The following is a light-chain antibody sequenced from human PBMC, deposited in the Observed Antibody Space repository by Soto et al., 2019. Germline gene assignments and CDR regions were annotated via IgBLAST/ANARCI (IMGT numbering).Light chain of an antibody. J-gene: IGLJ2*01. CDR1: SSDVGGYNY. CDR3: SSYRSSITVV. CDR2: EVT. Sequence: QSALTQPASVSGSPGQSITISCTGTSSDVGGYNYVSWYQHHPGKAPKLMIYEVTNRPSGVSNRFSGSKSGNTASLTISGLQAEDEADYYCSSYRSSITVVFGRGTKVTVL. V-gene: IGLV2-14*01.